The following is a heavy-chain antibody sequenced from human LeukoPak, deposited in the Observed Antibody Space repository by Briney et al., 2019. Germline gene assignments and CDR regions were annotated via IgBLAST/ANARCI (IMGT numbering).Heavy chain of an antibody. CDR3: ARDGGRDGYNLGFDY. CDR1: GFTFTSYS. V-gene: IGHV3-21*01. D-gene: IGHD5-12*01. CDR2: ISSSSNYI. Sequence: ARSLRLSCAASGFTFTSYSMNWVSQAPGKGLEWVSSISSSSNYIYYADSVKGRFTISRDNAKNSLYLQMNSLRAEDTAVYYCARDGGRDGYNLGFDYWGQGTLVTVSS. J-gene: IGHJ4*02.